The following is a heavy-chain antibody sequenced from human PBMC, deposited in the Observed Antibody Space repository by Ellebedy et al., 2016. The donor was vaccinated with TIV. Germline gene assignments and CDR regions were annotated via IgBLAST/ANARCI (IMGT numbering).Heavy chain of an antibody. Sequence: SETLSLTCTVSGGSISSSPYYWGWVRQPPGKGLEWIGTIYYSGSTYYNPSLKSRVTISVDTPKNQFSLRLSSVTAADTAVYYCARWFGELLYVRWFDPWGQGTLVTVSS. D-gene: IGHD3-10*01. V-gene: IGHV4-39*01. J-gene: IGHJ5*02. CDR1: GGSISSSPYY. CDR3: ARWFGELLYVRWFDP. CDR2: IYYSGST.